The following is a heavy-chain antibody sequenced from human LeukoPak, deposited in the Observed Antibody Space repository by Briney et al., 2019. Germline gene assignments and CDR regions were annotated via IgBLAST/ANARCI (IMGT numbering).Heavy chain of an antibody. J-gene: IGHJ4*02. CDR2: IGGSGGST. D-gene: IGHD6-13*01. V-gene: IGHV3-23*01. CDR3: AKVETAAAATLRGFDY. Sequence: GGSLRLSCAASGFTFSSYAMSWVRQAPGKGLEWVSSIGGSGGSTYYADSMKGRFTISRDNSKNTLYLQMNSLRAEDTAVYYCAKVETAAAATLRGFDYWGQGTLVTVSS. CDR1: GFTFSSYA.